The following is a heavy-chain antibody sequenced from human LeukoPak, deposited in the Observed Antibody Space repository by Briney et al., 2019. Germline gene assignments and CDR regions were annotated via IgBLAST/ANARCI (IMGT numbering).Heavy chain of an antibody. CDR3: ARDRRLGGPNYYYYGMDV. D-gene: IGHD3-16*01. Sequence: GGSLRLSCAASGFTFGSYGMHWVRQAPGKGLEWVAAISYDGSNEYYLDSVKGRFTVSRDNSKNTLNLQMNTLTPEDTAVYYCARDRRLGGPNYYYYGMDVWGQGTTVTVSS. CDR2: ISYDGSNE. V-gene: IGHV3-30*03. J-gene: IGHJ6*02. CDR1: GFTFGSYG.